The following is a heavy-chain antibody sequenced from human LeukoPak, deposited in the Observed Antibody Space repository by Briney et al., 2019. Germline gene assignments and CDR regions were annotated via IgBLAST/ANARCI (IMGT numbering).Heavy chain of an antibody. CDR2: ISSSSSYI. CDR1: GFTFSSYS. Sequence: GGSLRLSCAASGFTFSSYSMNWVRQAPGKGLEWVSSISSSSSYIYYADSVKGRFTISRDNAKNSLYLQMNSLRAEDTAVYYCARTEFDAWIQLWPERYYFDYWGQGTLVTVSS. V-gene: IGHV3-21*01. CDR3: ARTEFDAWIQLWPERYYFDY. J-gene: IGHJ4*02. D-gene: IGHD5-18*01.